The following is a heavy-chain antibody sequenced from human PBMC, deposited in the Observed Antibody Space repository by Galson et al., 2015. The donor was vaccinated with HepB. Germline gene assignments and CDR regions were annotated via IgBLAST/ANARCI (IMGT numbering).Heavy chain of an antibody. V-gene: IGHV4-38-2*02. CDR2: IYYSGST. CDR1: GFSISSGYY. J-gene: IGHJ4*02. Sequence: ETLSLTCTVSGFSISSGYYWGWIRQPPGRGLEWIGNIYYSGSTYYNPSLKSRVTISIDTSKNQFSLKVTSVTAADTAVYYCARYGDYFDYWGQGTLVTVSS. D-gene: IGHD4-17*01. CDR3: ARYGDYFDY.